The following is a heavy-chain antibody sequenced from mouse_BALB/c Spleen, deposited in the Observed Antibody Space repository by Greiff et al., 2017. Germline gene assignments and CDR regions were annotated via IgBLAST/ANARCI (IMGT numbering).Heavy chain of an antibody. CDR2: INPSNGGT. D-gene: IGHD4-1*02. J-gene: IGHJ4*01. Sequence: QVQLQQSGAELVKPGASVKLSCKASGYTFTSYYMYWVKQRPGQGLEWIGEINPSNGGTNFTEKFKSKATLTVYKSSSTAYMRRSSLKSEDSAVYYCTSHNWAMDYWGQGTSVTVSA. V-gene: IGHV1-53*01. CDR1: GYTFTSYY. CDR3: TSHNWAMDY.